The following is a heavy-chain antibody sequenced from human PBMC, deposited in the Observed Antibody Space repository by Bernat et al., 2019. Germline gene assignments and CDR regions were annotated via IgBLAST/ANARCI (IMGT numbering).Heavy chain of an antibody. V-gene: IGHV4-59*08. Sequence: QMPLQESGPGLVKPSETLSLTCTVSGGSISPYYWSWIRQPPGKGPEWIGYIFYSGSTNYNPSLKSRVTISVDMSKNQFSLNLSSMTAADTAVYYCARHGGGWRSPTSNWFDPWGQGTLVTVSS. CDR3: ARHGGGWRSPTSNWFDP. CDR1: GGSISPYY. D-gene: IGHD6-19*01. CDR2: IFYSGST. J-gene: IGHJ5*02.